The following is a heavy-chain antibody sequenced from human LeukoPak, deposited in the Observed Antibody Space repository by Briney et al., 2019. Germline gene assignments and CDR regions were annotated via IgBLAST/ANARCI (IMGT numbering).Heavy chain of an antibody. CDR1: AFTFSKYW. Sequence: GGSLRLSCAASAFTFSKYWMSWVRQAPGKGLEWVANINQDGGEKYYVDSVKGRFTISRDNAKNSVYLQMNSLRAEDTAVYYCAKDHGDSGYYPVDYWGQGTLVTVSS. CDR2: INQDGGEK. J-gene: IGHJ4*02. CDR3: AKDHGDSGYYPVDY. D-gene: IGHD3-22*01. V-gene: IGHV3-7*03.